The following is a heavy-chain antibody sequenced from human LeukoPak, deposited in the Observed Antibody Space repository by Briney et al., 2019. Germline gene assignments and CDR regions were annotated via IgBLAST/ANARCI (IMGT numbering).Heavy chain of an antibody. CDR1: GYTFTDHN. Sequence: GASVKVSCKASGYTFTDHNIHWVRQAPGQGLEWMGWTDPKRGATKYAQKFEGRVTMTRDTSITTVYMELSNLRFDDTAMYSCARVGLTRGEAFDIWGQGTMVTVSS. J-gene: IGHJ3*02. V-gene: IGHV1-2*02. CDR3: ARVGLTRGEAFDI. D-gene: IGHD3-16*01. CDR2: TDPKRGAT.